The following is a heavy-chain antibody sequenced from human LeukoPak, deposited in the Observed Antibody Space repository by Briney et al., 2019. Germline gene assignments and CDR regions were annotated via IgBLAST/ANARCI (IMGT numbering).Heavy chain of an antibody. J-gene: IGHJ6*02. D-gene: IGHD3-10*01. V-gene: IGHV3-30-3*01. CDR3: AGDYEVITMGYYYYYGMDV. CDR2: ISYDGSNK. CDR1: GFTFSSYA. Sequence: GRSLRLSCAASGFTFSSYAMHWVRQAPGKGLEWVAVISYDGSNKYYADSVKGRFTISRDNSKNTLYLQMNSLRAEDTAVYYCAGDYEVITMGYYYYYGMDVWGQGTTVTVSS.